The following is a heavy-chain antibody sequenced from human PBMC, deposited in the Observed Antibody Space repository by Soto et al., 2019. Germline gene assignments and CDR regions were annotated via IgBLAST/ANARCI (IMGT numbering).Heavy chain of an antibody. Sequence: EVQLVESGGGLGQPGGSLRLSCAASGFTFSSYEMNWVLQAPGKGLEWVSYISRSGSTIYYADSVKGRFTISRDNDKNSLYLQMNSQRAEDTAVYYCARSMYYDFWSGYSGTIDYWGQGTLVTVSS. J-gene: IGHJ4*02. CDR2: ISRSGSTI. V-gene: IGHV3-48*03. CDR3: ARSMYYDFWSGYSGTIDY. D-gene: IGHD3-3*01. CDR1: GFTFSSYE.